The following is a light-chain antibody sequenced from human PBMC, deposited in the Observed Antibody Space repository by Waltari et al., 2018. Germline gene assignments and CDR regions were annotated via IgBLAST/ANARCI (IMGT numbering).Light chain of an antibody. CDR3: QQYHNWPPWT. J-gene: IGKJ1*01. V-gene: IGKV3-15*01. CDR2: SAS. CDR1: QSISTN. Sequence: EIVMTQSPATLSVSPGERATLTCRASQSISTNLAWYQQKSGQAPRLRIHSASTRDTGIPARFSGSGSGTEFTLTISSLQSEDSGVYYCQQYHNWPPWTFGQGTKVEIK.